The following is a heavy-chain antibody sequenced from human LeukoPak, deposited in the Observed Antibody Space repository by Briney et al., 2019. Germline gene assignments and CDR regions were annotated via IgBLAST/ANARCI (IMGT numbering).Heavy chain of an antibody. J-gene: IGHJ4*02. D-gene: IGHD4-23*01. V-gene: IGHV4-34*01. CDR3: ARQYDYGGKPENPALDY. CDR2: INHSGST. CDR1: GGSFSGYY. Sequence: SETLSLTCAVYGGSFSGYYWSWIRQPPGKGLEWIGEINHSGSTNYNPSLKSRVTISVDTSKNQFSLKLSSVTAADTAVYYCARQYDYGGKPENPALDYWGRGILVTVSS.